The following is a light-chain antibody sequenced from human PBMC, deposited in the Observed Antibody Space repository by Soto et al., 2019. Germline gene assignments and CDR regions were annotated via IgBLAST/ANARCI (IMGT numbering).Light chain of an antibody. CDR1: SSDVGVYNY. J-gene: IGLJ3*02. V-gene: IGLV2-14*01. Sequence: QSALTQPASVSGSPGQSITISCTGTSSDVGVYNYVSWYQQHPGKAPKLIIYEVTNRPSGVSDRFSGSKSGNTASLTISGLQAEDEADYYCSSYTSSTSWVFGGGTKLTVL. CDR3: SSYTSSTSWV. CDR2: EVT.